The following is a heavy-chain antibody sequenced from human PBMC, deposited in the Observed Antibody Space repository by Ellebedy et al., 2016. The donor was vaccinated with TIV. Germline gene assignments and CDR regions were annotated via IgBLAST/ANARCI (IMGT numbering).Heavy chain of an antibody. V-gene: IGHV1-8*01. CDR1: GYTFTSYD. CDR2: MNPNSGNT. CDR3: ARVRAARPRNYYYMDV. D-gene: IGHD6-6*01. Sequence: ASVQVSCXASGYTFTSYDINWVRQATGQGLEWMGWMNPNSGNTGYAQKFQGRVTMTRNTSISTAYMELSSLRSEDTAVYYCARVRAARPRNYYYMDVWGKGTTVTVSS. J-gene: IGHJ6*03.